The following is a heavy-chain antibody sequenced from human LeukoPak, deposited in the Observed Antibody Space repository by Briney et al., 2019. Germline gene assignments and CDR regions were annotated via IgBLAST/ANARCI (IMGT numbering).Heavy chain of an antibody. CDR2: IYYSGST. V-gene: IGHV4-61*08. Sequence: SQTLSLTCTVSGGSISSGDYYWSWIRQPPGKGLEWIGYIYYSGSTNYNPSLKSRVTISVDTSKNQFSLKLSSVTAADTAVYYCATYSGSYEMGSYYFDYWGQGTLVTVSS. CDR3: ATYSGSYEMGSYYFDY. J-gene: IGHJ4*02. D-gene: IGHD1-26*01. CDR1: GGSISSGDYY.